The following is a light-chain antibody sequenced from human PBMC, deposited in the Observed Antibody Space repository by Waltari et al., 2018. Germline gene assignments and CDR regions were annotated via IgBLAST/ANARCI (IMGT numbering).Light chain of an antibody. CDR3: HVWHPHVDPGV. CDR1: NIGTYS. J-gene: IGLJ1*01. CDR2: YDR. Sequence: SYVVTQPPSVSVAPGETATITCGGDNIGTYSVHWYQQKEGQAPVLAIFYDRDRPSGIPDRFSGSNSGNTATLTISRVEAGDEARYYCHVWHPHVDPGVFGTGTEVTVL. V-gene: IGLV3-21*04.